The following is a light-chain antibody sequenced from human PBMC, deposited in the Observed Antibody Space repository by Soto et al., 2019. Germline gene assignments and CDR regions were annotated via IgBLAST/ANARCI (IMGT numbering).Light chain of an antibody. Sequence: QSVLTQPPSASRSPGQSVTISCTGTSSDVGGYNYVSWYQQHPGKAPKLMIFEVTKRPSGVPDRFSGSKSANTASLTVSGLQAEDEADYYCTSYAGANTLVFGGGTKLTVL. V-gene: IGLV2-8*02. J-gene: IGLJ2*01. CDR1: SSDVGGYNY. CDR2: EVT. CDR3: TSYAGANTLV.